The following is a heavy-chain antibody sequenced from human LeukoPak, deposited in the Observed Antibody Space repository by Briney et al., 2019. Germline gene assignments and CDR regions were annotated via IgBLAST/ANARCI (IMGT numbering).Heavy chain of an antibody. CDR1: GGSFSGFY. D-gene: IGHD3/OR15-3a*01. J-gene: IGHJ4*02. V-gene: IGHV4-34*01. CDR2: ITHSGST. Sequence: PSETLSLTCAVYGGSFSGFYWSWIRQPPGKGLEWIGEITHSGSTNYNPSLKSRVTISVDTSKNQFSLKLSSVTAADTAVYYCARGGRFGLGSDYWGQGTLVTVSS. CDR3: ARGGRFGLGSDY.